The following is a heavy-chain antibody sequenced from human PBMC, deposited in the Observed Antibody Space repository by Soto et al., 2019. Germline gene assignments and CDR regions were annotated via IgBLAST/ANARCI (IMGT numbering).Heavy chain of an antibody. CDR2: IYHSGST. V-gene: IGHV4-30-2*01. D-gene: IGHD6-13*01. CDR3: AYSSTPFDY. CDR1: GGSISSGGYF. J-gene: IGHJ4*02. Sequence: SETLSLTCVVSGGSISSGGYFWSWIRQPPGKGLEWIGYIYHSGSTYYNPSLKSRVTISVDRSKNQFSLKLSSVTAADTAVYYCAYSSTPFDYWGQGTLVTVSS.